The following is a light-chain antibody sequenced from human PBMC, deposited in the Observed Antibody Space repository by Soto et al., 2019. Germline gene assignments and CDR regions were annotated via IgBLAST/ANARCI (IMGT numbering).Light chain of an antibody. CDR1: QSVSYN. CDR2: GTS. Sequence: EIVMTQSPATLSVSPGERATLSCRACQSVSYNLAWYQQKPGQAPRLLIYGTSTRATGIPARLSGSGSGTEFTLTISSLQSEDFAVYYCQQYNNWPWTFGQGTKVDIK. V-gene: IGKV3-15*01. J-gene: IGKJ1*01. CDR3: QQYNNWPWT.